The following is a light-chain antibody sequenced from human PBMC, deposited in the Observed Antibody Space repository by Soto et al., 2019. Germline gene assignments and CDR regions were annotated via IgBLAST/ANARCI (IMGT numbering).Light chain of an antibody. J-gene: IGKJ1*01. CDR3: QQYKSYWM. CDR2: KAS. V-gene: IGKV1-5*03. CDR1: QSISSW. Sequence: DGQMTQSPSTLSAFVGDSVTITCRASQSISSWLSWYHHKPGKAPKVLIYKASSLESGVPSRFSGSGSGTEFTLTISSLQPDDFATYYCQQYKSYWMSGQGTKVDI.